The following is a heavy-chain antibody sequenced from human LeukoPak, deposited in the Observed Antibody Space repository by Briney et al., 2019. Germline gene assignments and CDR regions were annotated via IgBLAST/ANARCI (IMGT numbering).Heavy chain of an antibody. J-gene: IGHJ5*02. Sequence: SETLSLTCTVSGYSISSGYYWGWIRQPPGKGLEWIGSIYHSGSTYYNPSLKSRVTISVDTSKNQFSLKLSSVTAADTAVYYCARRRSGHNWFDPWGQGTLVTVSS. V-gene: IGHV4-38-2*02. D-gene: IGHD3-3*01. CDR3: ARRRSGHNWFDP. CDR2: IYHSGST. CDR1: GYSISSGYY.